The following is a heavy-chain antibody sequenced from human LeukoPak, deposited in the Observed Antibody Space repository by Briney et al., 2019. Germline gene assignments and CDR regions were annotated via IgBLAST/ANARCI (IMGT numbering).Heavy chain of an antibody. D-gene: IGHD1-20*01. CDR2: ISPDGKDT. CDR3: ATYNWEYEADY. CDR1: GFTFSNYW. Sequence: GGSLRLSCAASGFTFSNYWIYWVRQVPGKGLVWVSRISPDGKDTSHADSVKGRFTISRDNAKNTLCLQMNSLRAEDTAVYYCATYNWEYEADYWGQGTLVTVSS. V-gene: IGHV3-74*01. J-gene: IGHJ4*02.